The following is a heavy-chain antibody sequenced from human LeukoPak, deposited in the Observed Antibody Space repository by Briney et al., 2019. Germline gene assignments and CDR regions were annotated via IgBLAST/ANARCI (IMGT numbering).Heavy chain of an antibody. CDR1: GFTFSSYW. Sequence: GGSLRLSCAASGFTFSSYWMHWVRQAPGKGLVWVSAISGSGGSTYYADSVKGRFTISRDNSKNTLYLQMNSLRAEDTAVYYCAKDRDEQWLVNYFDYWGQGTLVTVSS. V-gene: IGHV3-23*01. CDR2: ISGSGGST. D-gene: IGHD6-19*01. J-gene: IGHJ4*02. CDR3: AKDRDEQWLVNYFDY.